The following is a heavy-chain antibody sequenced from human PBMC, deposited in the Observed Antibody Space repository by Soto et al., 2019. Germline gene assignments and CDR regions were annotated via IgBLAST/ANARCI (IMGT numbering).Heavy chain of an antibody. J-gene: IGHJ6*02. CDR1: GFTFSNHC. CDR2: IWYDGINK. V-gene: IGHV3-33*01. CDR3: ARDRYSNPNPGMDV. D-gene: IGHD4-4*01. Sequence: GGSLRLSCAASGFTFSNHCIQWVRQAPCKGLEWVATIWYDGINKYYADSVKGRFTISRDNSKNTVYLQMNSLRAEDSAVYYCARDRYSNPNPGMDVWGQGTTVTVSS.